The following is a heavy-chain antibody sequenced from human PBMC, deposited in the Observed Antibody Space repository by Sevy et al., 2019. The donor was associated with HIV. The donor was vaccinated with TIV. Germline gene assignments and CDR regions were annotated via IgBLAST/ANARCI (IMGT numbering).Heavy chain of an antibody. J-gene: IGHJ4*02. D-gene: IGHD2-21*02. V-gene: IGHV3-30-3*01. CDR3: VREGADIVVVTAPIDY. CDR2: ISYDGSNK. CDR1: GFTFSSYA. Sequence: GGSLRLSCAASGFTFSSYAMHWVRQAPGKGLEWVAVISYDGSNKYYADSVKGRFTISRDNSKNTLYLQMNSLRAEDTAVYYCVREGADIVVVTAPIDYWGQGTLVTVSS.